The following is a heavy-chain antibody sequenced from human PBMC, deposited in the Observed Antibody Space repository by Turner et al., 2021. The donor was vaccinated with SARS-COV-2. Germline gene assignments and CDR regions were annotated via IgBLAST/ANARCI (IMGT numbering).Heavy chain of an antibody. CDR3: ATVEQEGLYYYYYGMDV. Sequence: QVQLVQSGAEVKKPGASVKVSCKASGYTFTSYGISWVRQAPGQGLEWMGWISAYNGNTNYAQKLQGRVTMTTDTSTSTAYMDLRSLRSDDTAVYYCATVEQEGLYYYYYGMDVWGQGTTVTVSS. CDR1: GYTFTSYG. J-gene: IGHJ6*02. CDR2: ISAYNGNT. V-gene: IGHV1-18*04. D-gene: IGHD1-26*01.